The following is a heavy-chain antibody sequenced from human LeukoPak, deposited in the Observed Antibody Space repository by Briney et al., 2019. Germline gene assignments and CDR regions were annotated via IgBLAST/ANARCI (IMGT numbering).Heavy chain of an antibody. CDR1: GFTFGGYX. CDR3: TGESGGSSDY. J-gene: IGHJ4*02. CDR2: IRSKAYGGTT. V-gene: IGHV3-49*04. Sequence: GXSLXLSCTASGFTFGGYXXSWVRQAPGXGLEXVGFIRSKAYGGTTEYAASVKGRVTISRDDSKSIAYLQMNSLKTEDTAVYYCTGESGGSSDYWGQGTLVTVSS. D-gene: IGHD1-26*01.